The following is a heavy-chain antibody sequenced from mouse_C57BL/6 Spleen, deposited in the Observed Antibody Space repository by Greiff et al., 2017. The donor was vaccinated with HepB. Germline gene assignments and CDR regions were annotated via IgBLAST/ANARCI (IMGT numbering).Heavy chain of an antibody. Sequence: QVQLQQPGAELVKPGASVKLSCKASGYTFTSYWMHWVKQRPGQGLEWIGMIHPNSGSTNYNEKFKSKATLTVDKSSSTAYMQLSSLTSEDSAVYYCARSMVTTKNCVFAYWGQGTLVTVSA. CDR3: ARSMVTTKNCVFAY. J-gene: IGHJ3*01. CDR2: IHPNSGST. D-gene: IGHD2-2*01. V-gene: IGHV1-64*01. CDR1: GYTFTSYW.